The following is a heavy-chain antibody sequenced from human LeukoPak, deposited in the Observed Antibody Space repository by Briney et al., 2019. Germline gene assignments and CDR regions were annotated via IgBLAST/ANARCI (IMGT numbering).Heavy chain of an antibody. CDR3: ARDRAEGVTYDY. V-gene: IGHV4-34*01. J-gene: IGHJ4*02. CDR1: GGSFSGYY. CDR2: INHSGST. D-gene: IGHD3-16*01. Sequence: SETLSLTCAVYGGSFSGYYWSWIRQPPGKGLEWIGEINHSGSTNYNPSLKSRVTISVDTSKNQFSLKLSSVTAADTAVYYCARDRAEGVTYDYWGQGTLVTVSS.